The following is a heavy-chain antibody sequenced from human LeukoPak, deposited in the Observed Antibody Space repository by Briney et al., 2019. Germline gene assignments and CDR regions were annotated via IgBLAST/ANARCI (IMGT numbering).Heavy chain of an antibody. CDR3: ARVGNSIGYNYGYGYFDY. D-gene: IGHD5-18*01. CDR1: GGSISSYY. J-gene: IGHJ4*02. Sequence: PSETLSLTCTVSGGSISSYYWSWIRQPPGKGLEWIGYIYYSGNTNHNPSLKSRVTISVDTSKNQFSLKLSSVTAADTAVYYCARVGNSIGYNYGYGYFDYWGQGTLVTVSS. CDR2: IYYSGNT. V-gene: IGHV4-59*01.